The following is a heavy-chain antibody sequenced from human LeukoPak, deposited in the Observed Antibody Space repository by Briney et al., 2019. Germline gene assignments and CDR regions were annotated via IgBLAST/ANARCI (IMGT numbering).Heavy chain of an antibody. Sequence: PGGSLRLSCAASGFTFSSYEMNWVRQAPGKGLEWVSYISSSGSTIYYADSVKGRFTISRDNAKNSLYLQMNSLRAEDTAVYYCXSTYRGLYYFDYWGQGTLVTVSS. J-gene: IGHJ4*02. D-gene: IGHD1-14*01. CDR3: XSTYRGLYYFDY. V-gene: IGHV3-48*03. CDR2: ISSSGSTI. CDR1: GFTFSSYE.